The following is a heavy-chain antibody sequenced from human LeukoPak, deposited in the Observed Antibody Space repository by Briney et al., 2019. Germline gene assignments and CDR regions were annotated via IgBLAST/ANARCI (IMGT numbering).Heavy chain of an antibody. CDR3: AKDSRMITFGGVIVRAFY. V-gene: IGHV3-9*02. CDR1: GFTSTSYA. D-gene: IGHD3-16*02. Sequence: GGSLRLSCAASGFTSTSYAMSWVRQAPGKGLEWVSGISRNSGSIGYADSVKGRFTISRDNAKNSLYLQMNSLRAEDTALYYCAKDSRMITFGGVIVRAFYWGQGTLVTVSS. J-gene: IGHJ4*02. CDR2: ISRNSGSI.